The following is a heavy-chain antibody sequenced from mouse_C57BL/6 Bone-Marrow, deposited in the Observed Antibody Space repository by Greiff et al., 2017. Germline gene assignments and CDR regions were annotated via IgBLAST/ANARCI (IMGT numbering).Heavy chain of an antibody. Sequence: EVQLQPSGPELVKPGASVKIPCKASGYTFTDYNMDWVKQSHGKSLEWIGDINPNNGGTIYNPTLKGKATLTVDKSSSAAYMELRSLTSEDTAFYCCARDSSGYFAYWGPGTLATVSA. D-gene: IGHD3-2*02. CDR1: GYTFTDYN. CDR2: INPNNGGT. V-gene: IGHV1-18*01. J-gene: IGHJ3*01. CDR3: ARDSSGYFAY.